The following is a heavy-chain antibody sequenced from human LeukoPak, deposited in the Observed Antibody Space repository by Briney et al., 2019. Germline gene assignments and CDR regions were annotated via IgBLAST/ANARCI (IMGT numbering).Heavy chain of an antibody. V-gene: IGHV3-30-3*01. CDR2: ISYDGSNK. CDR1: GFTFSSYA. Sequence: GRSLRLSCAASGFTFSSYAMHWVRQAPGKGLEWVAVISYDGSNKYYADSVKGRFTISRDNSKNTLYLQMNSLRAEDTAVYYCASTADWLLLLDYWGQGTLVTVSS. J-gene: IGHJ4*02. CDR3: ASTADWLLLLDY. D-gene: IGHD3/OR15-3a*01.